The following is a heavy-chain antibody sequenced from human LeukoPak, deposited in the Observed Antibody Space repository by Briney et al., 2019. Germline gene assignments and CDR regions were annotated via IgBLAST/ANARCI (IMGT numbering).Heavy chain of an antibody. Sequence: GASVKVSCKASGYTFTSYGISWVRQAPGQGLEWMGGIIPIFGTANYAQKFQGRVTITADESTSTAYMELSSLRSEDTAVYYCARDRTTEGYCSSTSCYTGHYYYMDVWGKGTTVTVSS. CDR1: GYTFTSYG. V-gene: IGHV1-69*13. D-gene: IGHD2-2*02. J-gene: IGHJ6*03. CDR3: ARDRTTEGYCSSTSCYTGHYYYMDV. CDR2: IIPIFGTA.